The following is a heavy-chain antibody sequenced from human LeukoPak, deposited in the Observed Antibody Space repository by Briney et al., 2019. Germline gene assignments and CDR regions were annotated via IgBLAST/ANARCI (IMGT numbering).Heavy chain of an antibody. V-gene: IGHV3-30*02. Sequence: PGGSLRLSCAASGFTFSSYGMHWVRQAPGKGLEWVAFIRLDGSNKYYADSVKGRFTISRDNSKNTLYLQMNSLRAEDTAVYYCAKDLHWGQGTLVTVSS. CDR2: IRLDGSNK. CDR3: AKDLH. CDR1: GFTFSSYG. J-gene: IGHJ4*02.